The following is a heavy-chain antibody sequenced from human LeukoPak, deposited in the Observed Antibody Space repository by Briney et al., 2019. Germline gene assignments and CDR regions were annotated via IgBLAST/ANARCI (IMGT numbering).Heavy chain of an antibody. CDR2: IKQDGSEK. V-gene: IGHV3-7*01. CDR3: ARDGYSGWYYFDY. Sequence: GGSLRLSCAASGFTFSSYWVSWVRQAPGKGLEWVANIKQDGSEKYYVDSVKGRFTISRDNAKNSLYLQMNSLRAEDTAVYYCARDGYSGWYYFDYWGQGTLVTVSS. D-gene: IGHD5-12*01. J-gene: IGHJ4*02. CDR1: GFTFSSYW.